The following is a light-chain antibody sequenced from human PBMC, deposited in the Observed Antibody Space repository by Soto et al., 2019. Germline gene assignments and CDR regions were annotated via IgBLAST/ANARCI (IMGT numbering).Light chain of an antibody. J-gene: IGLJ1*01. CDR3: CSHAGDNTYV. CDR2: EVT. Sequence: VPTQPPSASGSPGQSVTISCTGTSSDVGGYNYVSWYQQHPGKAPKLMIYEVTKRPSGVPDRFSGSKSGNTASLTVSGLQAEDEADYFCCSHAGDNTYVFGTGTKVTVL. CDR1: SSDVGGYNY. V-gene: IGLV2-8*01.